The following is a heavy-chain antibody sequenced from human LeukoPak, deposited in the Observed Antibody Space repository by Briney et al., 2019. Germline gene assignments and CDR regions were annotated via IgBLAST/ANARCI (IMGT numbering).Heavy chain of an antibody. D-gene: IGHD6-19*01. CDR3: ARSIAVAGLVAFDI. Sequence: SETLSLTCTVSGGSISSGGYYWSWIRQPPGKGLEWIGYIYHSGSTYYNPSLKSRVTILVDRSKNQFSLKLSSVTAADTAVYYCARSIAVAGLVAFDIWGQGTMVTVSS. V-gene: IGHV4-30-2*01. CDR1: GGSISSGGYY. CDR2: IYHSGST. J-gene: IGHJ3*02.